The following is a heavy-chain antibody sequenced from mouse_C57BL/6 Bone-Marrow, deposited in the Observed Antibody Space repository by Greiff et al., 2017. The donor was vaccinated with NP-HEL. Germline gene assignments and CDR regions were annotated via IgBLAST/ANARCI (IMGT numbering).Heavy chain of an antibody. Sequence: QVQLQQPGAELVKPGASVKLSCKASGYTFTSYWMHWVKQRPGQGLEWIGMIHPNIGSTNYNEKFKSKATLTVDKSSSTAYMQLSSLTSEDSAVYYCAREEVYDGYYYAMDYWGQGTSVTVSS. V-gene: IGHV1-64*01. D-gene: IGHD2-3*01. CDR2: IHPNIGST. CDR1: GYTFTSYW. J-gene: IGHJ4*01. CDR3: AREEVYDGYYYAMDY.